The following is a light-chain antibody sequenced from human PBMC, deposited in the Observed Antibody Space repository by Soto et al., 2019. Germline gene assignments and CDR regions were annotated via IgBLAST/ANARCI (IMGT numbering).Light chain of an antibody. CDR3: QQYDNWIET. J-gene: IGKJ1*01. Sequence: IVMTQSPATLSVSPGGRATLSCRASQSVSSNLAWYQQKPGQAPRLLIYGASTRATGIPARFSGSGSGAEFTLTISSLQSEDFAVYYCQQYDNWIETFGQGTRWIS. CDR1: QSVSSN. V-gene: IGKV3-15*01. CDR2: GAS.